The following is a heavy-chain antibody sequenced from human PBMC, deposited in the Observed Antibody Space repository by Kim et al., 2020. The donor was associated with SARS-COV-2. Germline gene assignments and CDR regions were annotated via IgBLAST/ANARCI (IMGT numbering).Heavy chain of an antibody. D-gene: IGHD4-17*01. V-gene: IGHV1-8*01. CDR3: ARGGVTVNVWFDP. Sequence: CAKKFQGRVTVTRNTSISTAYMELSSLRSEDTAVYYCARGGVTVNVWFDPWGQGTLVTVSS. J-gene: IGHJ5*02.